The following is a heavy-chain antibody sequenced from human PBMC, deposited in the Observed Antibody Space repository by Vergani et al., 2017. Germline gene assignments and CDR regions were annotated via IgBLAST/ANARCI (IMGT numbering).Heavy chain of an antibody. CDR1: GFTFSNFG. J-gene: IGHJ1*01. Sequence: QVHLVESGGGVVQPGRSLRLSCAASGFTFSNFGMHWVRQAPGKGLEWVALISYDGNNQYYADSVKGRFTISRDISKNTLYLQMNSLRAEDTAVYYCATKSCGTPGCQIGYFREGGQGTLVTVSS. D-gene: IGHD1-1*01. V-gene: IGHV3-30*03. CDR2: ISYDGNNQ. CDR3: ATKSCGTPGCQIGYFRE.